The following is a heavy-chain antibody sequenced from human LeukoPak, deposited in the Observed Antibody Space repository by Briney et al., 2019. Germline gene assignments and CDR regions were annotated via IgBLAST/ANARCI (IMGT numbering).Heavy chain of an antibody. J-gene: IGHJ4*02. CDR2: VNDGGDNT. D-gene: IGHD3-10*01. Sequence: GGSLRLSCVASGFTFNNYALSWVRQAPGKGLEWVSAVNDGGDNTYYADSVKGRFTVSRDNSKNTLPLQMNSLRAEDTAVYYCAKYSYDSGTYSLDYWGQGTLVTVSS. V-gene: IGHV3-23*01. CDR3: AKYSYDSGTYSLDY. CDR1: GFTFNNYA.